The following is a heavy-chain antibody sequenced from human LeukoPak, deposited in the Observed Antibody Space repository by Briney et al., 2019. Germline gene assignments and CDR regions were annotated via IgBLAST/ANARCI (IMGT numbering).Heavy chain of an antibody. Sequence: GGSLRLSCAASGFTFSSYWMSWVRHAPGKGLEWVANIKQDGSEKYYVDSVKGRFTISRDNAKNSVYLHMNSLRAEDTAVYYCARDGSDSTGYYYALWGQGTLVTVSS. V-gene: IGHV3-7*01. CDR2: IKQDGSEK. J-gene: IGHJ4*02. CDR3: ARDGSDSTGYYYAL. CDR1: GFTFSSYW. D-gene: IGHD3-22*01.